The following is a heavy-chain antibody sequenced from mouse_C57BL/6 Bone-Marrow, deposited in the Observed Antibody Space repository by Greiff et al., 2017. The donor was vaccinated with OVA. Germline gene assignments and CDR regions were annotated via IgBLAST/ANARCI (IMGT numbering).Heavy chain of an antibody. CDR3: AREPYNNGSSYNWDFDV. Sequence: EVQLVESGGGLVKPGGSLKLSCAASGFTFSSYAMSWVRQTPEKRLEWVATISDGGSYTYYPDNVKGRFTISRDNTKNNLYLQMSHLKSEDTAMYYCAREPYNNGSSYNWDFDVWGKGTTVTVSS. D-gene: IGHD1-1*01. CDR1: GFTFSSYA. V-gene: IGHV5-4*01. CDR2: ISDGGSYT. J-gene: IGHJ1*03.